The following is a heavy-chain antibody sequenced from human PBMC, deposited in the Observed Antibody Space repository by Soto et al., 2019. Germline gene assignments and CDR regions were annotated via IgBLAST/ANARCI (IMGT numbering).Heavy chain of an antibody. CDR3: AKDQGSGRSYFDS. V-gene: IGHV3-23*01. CDR2: ISGNGATT. CDR1: GFTFRNYV. D-gene: IGHD6-19*01. Sequence: GGSLRLSCTASGFTFRNYVMSWVRQAPGKGLQWVSVISGNGATTYYADSVKGRFTLSRDNFNRTLFLQMDSLRAEDTAVYYCAKDQGSGRSYFDSWGQGTLVTVSS. J-gene: IGHJ4*02.